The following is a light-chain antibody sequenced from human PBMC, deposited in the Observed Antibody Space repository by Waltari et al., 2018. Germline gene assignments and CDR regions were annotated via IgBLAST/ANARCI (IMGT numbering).Light chain of an antibody. CDR2: EVN. Sequence: QSALTQPPSASGSPGQSVPISCTGTSSDVGASRFVSWYQQHPGKAPKLIIFEVNARPSGVPDRFSGSKSGNTASLTVSGLQTEDEADYYCSSYAGGNNLLFGGGTKLTVL. V-gene: IGLV2-8*01. J-gene: IGLJ2*01. CDR1: SSDVGASRF. CDR3: SSYAGGNNLL.